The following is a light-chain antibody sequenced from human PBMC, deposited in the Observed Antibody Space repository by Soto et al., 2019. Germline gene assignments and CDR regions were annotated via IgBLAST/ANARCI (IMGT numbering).Light chain of an antibody. Sequence: QSVLTQPPSVSGAPGQRVTISCTGTGSNIGAGYDVHWYQQLPGTAPKLLIYANTNRPSGVPDRFSGSKSGTSASLAIAGLQAEDEADYYCQSYDSSLSGGVFGGGTKLTVL. CDR1: GSNIGAGYD. CDR3: QSYDSSLSGGV. V-gene: IGLV1-40*01. CDR2: ANT. J-gene: IGLJ2*01.